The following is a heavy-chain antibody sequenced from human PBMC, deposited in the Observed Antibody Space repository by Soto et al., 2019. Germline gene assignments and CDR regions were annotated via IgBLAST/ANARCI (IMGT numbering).Heavy chain of an antibody. Sequence: GGSLRLSCAGSGFTFGDSYMSWIRQAPGKGLEWLSYISPGSRYPAYADSVKGRFTISRGNAKRSLYLQMMSLTAEDTAIYYCVRGGGGGLFDPWGQGTMVTVSS. CDR1: GFTFGDSY. D-gene: IGHD2-15*01. CDR3: VRGGGGGLFDP. V-gene: IGHV3-11*06. CDR2: ISPGSRYP. J-gene: IGHJ5*02.